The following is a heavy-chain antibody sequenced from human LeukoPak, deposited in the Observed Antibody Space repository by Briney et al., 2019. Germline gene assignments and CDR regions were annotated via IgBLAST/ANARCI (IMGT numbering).Heavy chain of an antibody. CDR2: INHSGST. CDR3: ARDWGYYAFDI. Sequence: TSSEALSLTCAVYGGSLSGYYWSWIRQPPGKGLEWIGEINHSGSTNYNPSLKSRVTISVDTSKNQFSLKLSSVTAADTAVYYCARDWGYYAFDIWGQGTMVTVSS. V-gene: IGHV4-34*01. D-gene: IGHD2-15*01. CDR1: GGSLSGYY. J-gene: IGHJ3*02.